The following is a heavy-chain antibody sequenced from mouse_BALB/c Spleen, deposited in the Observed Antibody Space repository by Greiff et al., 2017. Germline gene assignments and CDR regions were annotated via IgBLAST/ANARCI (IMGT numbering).Heavy chain of an antibody. Sequence: DVMLVESGGGLVKPGGSLKLSCAASGFTFSSYAMSWVRQSPEKRLEWVAEISSGGSYTYYPDTVTGRFNISRDNAKNTLYLEMSSLRSEDTAMYYCARAWVYAMDYWGQGTSVTVSS. D-gene: IGHD4-1*01. J-gene: IGHJ4*01. CDR3: ARAWVYAMDY. V-gene: IGHV5-9-4*01. CDR2: ISSGGSYT. CDR1: GFTFSSYA.